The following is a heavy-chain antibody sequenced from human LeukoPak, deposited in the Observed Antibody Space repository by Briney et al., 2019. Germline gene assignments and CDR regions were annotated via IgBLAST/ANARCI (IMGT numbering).Heavy chain of an antibody. CDR1: GGSISSYY. V-gene: IGHV4-4*07. Sequence: SETLSLTCTVSGGSISSYYWSWIRQPAGKGLEWIGRIYTSGSTNYNPSLKSRVTMSVDTSKNQFSLKLSSVTAADTAVYYCARDMRSYDYAWGSYRSWFDPWGQGTLVTVSS. J-gene: IGHJ5*02. CDR2: IYTSGST. D-gene: IGHD3-16*02. CDR3: ARDMRSYDYAWGSYRSWFDP.